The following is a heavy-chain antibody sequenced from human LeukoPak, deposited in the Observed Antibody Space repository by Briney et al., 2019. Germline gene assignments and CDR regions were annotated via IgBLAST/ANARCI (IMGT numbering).Heavy chain of an antibody. J-gene: IGHJ4*02. Sequence: KPSETLSLTCTVSGGSISSSSYYWGWIRQPPGTGLEWIGSIYYSGSTYYNPSLKSRVTISVDTSKNQFSLKLSSVTAADTAVYYCAGGYCSGGSCYAHFDYWGQGTLVTVSS. V-gene: IGHV4-39*01. D-gene: IGHD2-15*01. CDR3: AGGYCSGGSCYAHFDY. CDR1: GGSISSSSYY. CDR2: IYYSGST.